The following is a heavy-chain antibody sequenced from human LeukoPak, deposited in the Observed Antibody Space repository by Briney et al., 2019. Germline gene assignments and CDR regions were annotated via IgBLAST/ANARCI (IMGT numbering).Heavy chain of an antibody. CDR3: AREGLRYFDWLLVSYFDY. CDR1: GFTFDDYA. CDR2: ISWNSGSI. J-gene: IGHJ4*02. D-gene: IGHD3-9*01. Sequence: GRSLRLSCAASGFTFDDYAMHWVRQAPGKGLEWVSGISWNSGSIGYADSVKGRFTISRDNAKNSLYLQMNGLRAEDTAVYYCAREGLRYFDWLLVSYFDYWGQGTLVTVSS. V-gene: IGHV3-9*01.